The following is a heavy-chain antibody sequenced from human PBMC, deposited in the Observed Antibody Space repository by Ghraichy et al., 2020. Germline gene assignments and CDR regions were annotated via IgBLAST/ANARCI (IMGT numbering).Heavy chain of an antibody. Sequence: SETLSLTCTVSGGPINNYYWSWIRQPPGKGLEWIGYIYYTGSTNYNPSLRSRVTISVDTSKNQFSLKLSSVTAADTAVYYCARSLRGGFDRWGQGTLVTVSS. CDR2: IYYTGST. D-gene: IGHD2-15*01. CDR3: ARSLRGGFDR. V-gene: IGHV4-59*01. J-gene: IGHJ4*02. CDR1: GGPINNYY.